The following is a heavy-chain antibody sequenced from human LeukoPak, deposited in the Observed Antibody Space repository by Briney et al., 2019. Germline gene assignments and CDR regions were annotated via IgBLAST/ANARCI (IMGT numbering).Heavy chain of an antibody. V-gene: IGHV5-51*01. J-gene: IGHJ4*02. D-gene: IGHD4-17*01. CDR1: GYSFTCYW. CDR2: IYPGDSDT. CDR3: ARQSTVSTARRYFDY. Sequence: GESLKISCKGSGYSFTCYWIGWVRQMPGKGLEWMGIIYPGDSDTRCSPSFQGQVTISADKSISTAYLQWSSLKASDTAMYYCARQSTVSTARRYFDYWGQGTLVTVSS.